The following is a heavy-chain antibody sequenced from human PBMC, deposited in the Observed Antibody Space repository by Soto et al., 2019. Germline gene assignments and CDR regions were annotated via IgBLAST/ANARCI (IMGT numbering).Heavy chain of an antibody. CDR3: ARDARDHYYYYYVDV. V-gene: IGHV3-21*01. CDR1: GFTFSSYS. Sequence: EVQLVESGGGLVKPGGSLRLSCAASGFTFSSYSMNWVRQAPGKGLEWVSSISSSSSYIYYADSVKGRFTISRDNAKNSLYLQMNSLRAEDTAVYYCARDARDHYYYYYVDVWGKGTTVTVSS. J-gene: IGHJ6*03. CDR2: ISSSSSYI.